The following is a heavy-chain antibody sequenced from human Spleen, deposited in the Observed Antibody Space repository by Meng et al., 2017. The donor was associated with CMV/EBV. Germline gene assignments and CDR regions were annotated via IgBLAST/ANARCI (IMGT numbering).Heavy chain of an antibody. CDR2: IDISSTYI. Sequence: GGSLRLSCAASGFTFSSYSMNWVRQAPGKGLEWVSSIDISSTYIYYADSVKGRFTISSDDAKNSLYLQMYSLRAEDTAVYYCAKLPIVGASRGFDYWGQGALVTVSS. D-gene: IGHD1-26*01. V-gene: IGHV3-21*04. J-gene: IGHJ4*02. CDR3: AKLPIVGASRGFDY. CDR1: GFTFSSYS.